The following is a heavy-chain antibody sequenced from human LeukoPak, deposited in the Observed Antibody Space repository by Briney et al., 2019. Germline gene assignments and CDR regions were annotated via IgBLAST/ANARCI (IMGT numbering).Heavy chain of an antibody. D-gene: IGHD4-23*01. CDR3: ARGAHSKKGLRWERSCADSCAFDI. J-gene: IGHJ3*02. Sequence: ASVKVSCKASGYTFTSYGISWVRQAPGQGLEWMGWISAYNGNTNYAQKLQGRVTMTTDTSTSTAYMELRSLRSDDTAVYYCARGAHSKKGLRWERSCADSCAFDIWGQGTMVTVSS. CDR1: GYTFTSYG. V-gene: IGHV1-18*01. CDR2: ISAYNGNT.